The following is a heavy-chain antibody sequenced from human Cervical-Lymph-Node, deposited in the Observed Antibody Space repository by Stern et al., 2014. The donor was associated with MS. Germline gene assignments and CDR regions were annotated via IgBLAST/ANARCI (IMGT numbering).Heavy chain of an antibody. Sequence: VQLVQSGSELKEPGASVKVSCKASGYTLTNYPMNWVRQAPGQGLEWMGWINTNTGNSTYAQGFTGRFVFSLDTSVSMAYLHISSLKAEDTAVYYCARDFVDTAMITRSDYLDSWGQGTLVTVSS. V-gene: IGHV7-4-1*04. CDR2: INTNTGNS. D-gene: IGHD5-18*01. CDR3: ARDFVDTAMITRSDYLDS. J-gene: IGHJ4*02. CDR1: GYTLTNYP.